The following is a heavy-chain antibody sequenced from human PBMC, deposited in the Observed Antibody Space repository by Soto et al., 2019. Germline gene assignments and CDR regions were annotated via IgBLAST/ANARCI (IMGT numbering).Heavy chain of an antibody. J-gene: IGHJ2*01. CDR2: IFPSGAT. Sequence: QVQLQESGPGLVKPSQTLSLMCTVSGAPISGGDYHWSWLRPPPGKGLEWIGYIFPSGATHYNSSVLSRSTMSVETSKSHFSLKLTSVTAADTAVYFCARGSAAKRYFALWGRGTRVTVSS. D-gene: IGHD5-18*01. CDR1: GAPISGGDYH. CDR3: ARGSAAKRYFAL. V-gene: IGHV4-30-4*01.